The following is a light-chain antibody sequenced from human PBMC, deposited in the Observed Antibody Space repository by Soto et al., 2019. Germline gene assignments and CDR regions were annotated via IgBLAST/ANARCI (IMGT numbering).Light chain of an antibody. J-gene: IGKJ1*01. V-gene: IGKV1-17*01. CDR2: EAS. CDR3: LQNNSYPRT. CDR1: QGIGDD. Sequence: DIQMTQSPSSLSASVGDRVTITCRASQGIGDDLVWYQQNAGKAPKRLIYEASTLQSGVPSRFSGSGSGTEFTLTISTLQPEDFATYYCLQNNSYPRTFGPGTNVEIK.